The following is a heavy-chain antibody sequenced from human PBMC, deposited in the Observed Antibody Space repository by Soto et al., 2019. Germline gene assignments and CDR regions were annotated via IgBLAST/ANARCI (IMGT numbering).Heavy chain of an antibody. Sequence: GGSLRLSCAASGFTFSSYGMHWVRQAPGKGLEWVAVIWYDGSNKYYADSVKGRFTISRDNSKNTLYLQMNSLRAEDTAVYYYTREVGYELIYWGQGTLVTVSS. D-gene: IGHD2-2*01. V-gene: IGHV3-33*01. CDR1: GFTFSSYG. J-gene: IGHJ4*02. CDR3: TREVGYELIY. CDR2: IWYDGSNK.